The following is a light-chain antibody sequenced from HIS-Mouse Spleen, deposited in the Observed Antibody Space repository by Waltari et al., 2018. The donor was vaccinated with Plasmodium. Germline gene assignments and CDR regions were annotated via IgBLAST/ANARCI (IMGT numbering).Light chain of an antibody. CDR3: YSTDSSGNHRV. J-gene: IGLJ3*02. Sequence: SYELTQPPSASVSPGQTARNTCSGDALPKKYAYWYQQKSGQAPVLVIYEDSKRPSGIPERFSGSSSGTMATLTISGAQVEDEADYYCYSTDSSGNHRVFGGGTKLTVL. V-gene: IGLV3-10*01. CDR1: ALPKKY. CDR2: EDS.